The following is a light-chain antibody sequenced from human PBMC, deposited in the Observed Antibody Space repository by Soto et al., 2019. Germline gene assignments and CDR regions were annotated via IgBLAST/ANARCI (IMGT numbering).Light chain of an antibody. CDR2: EVS. CDR1: SSDVGSFNR. Sequence: QSVLTQPPSVSGSPGQSVTISCTGTSSDVGSFNRVSWYQQPPGTAPKLMIYEVSNRPSGVPDRFSGSKSGNTASLTISGLQAEDEADYFCSSYTSSSTYVFGTGTEVTV. V-gene: IGLV2-18*02. J-gene: IGLJ1*01. CDR3: SSYTSSSTYV.